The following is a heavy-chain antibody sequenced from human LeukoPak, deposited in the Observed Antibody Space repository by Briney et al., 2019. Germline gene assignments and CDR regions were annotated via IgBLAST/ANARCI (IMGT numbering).Heavy chain of an antibody. CDR1: GGSISSYY. J-gene: IGHJ4*01. Sequence: SETLSLTCTVSGGSISSYYWSWIRQPPGKGLEWIGYIYYSGSTNYNPSLKSRVTISVDTSKNQFSLKLSPVTAADTAVYYCARDVYGDADYFDYWGHGSLVTVSS. CDR2: IYYSGST. CDR3: ARDVYGDADYFDY. V-gene: IGHV4-59*01. D-gene: IGHD5/OR15-5a*01.